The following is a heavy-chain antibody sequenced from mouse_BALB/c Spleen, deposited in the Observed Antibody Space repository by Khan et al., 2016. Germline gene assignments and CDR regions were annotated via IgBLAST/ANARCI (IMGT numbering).Heavy chain of an antibody. Sequence: EVQLGESGPGLVKPSPSLSLTCTVPGYSITSDYAWNWIRQLPVNILEWMGNKRYSGSISNNPSPKSRTPTTQDTSKTQASLNSNSVTTEDTATYCCARSIMANWGQGTTLTVSS. CDR1: GYSITSDYA. CDR3: ARSIMAN. J-gene: IGHJ2*01. CDR2: KRYSGSI. V-gene: IGHV3-2*02.